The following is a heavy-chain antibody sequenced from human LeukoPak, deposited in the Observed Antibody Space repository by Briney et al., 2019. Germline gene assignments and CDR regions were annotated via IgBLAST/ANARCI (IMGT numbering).Heavy chain of an antibody. J-gene: IGHJ4*02. CDR1: GFTFCSYG. Sequence: GGSLRLSCAASGFTFCSYGMHWVRQAPGKGLEWVAFIRYDGSNKYYADSVKGRFTISRDNSKNTLYLQMNSLRVEDTAVYYCAKVAGSGGYLDHWGQGTLVTVSS. CDR3: AKVAGSGGYLDH. CDR2: IRYDGSNK. D-gene: IGHD3-10*01. V-gene: IGHV3-30*02.